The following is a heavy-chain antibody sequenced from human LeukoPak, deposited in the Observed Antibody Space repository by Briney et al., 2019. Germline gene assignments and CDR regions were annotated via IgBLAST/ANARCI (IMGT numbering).Heavy chain of an antibody. CDR1: GFTFSTYE. D-gene: IGHD3-22*01. J-gene: IGHJ4*02. CDR2: ISSSGGTI. Sequence: PGGSLRLSCVGSGFTFSTYEMTWVRQAPGKGLEWVSYISSSGGTIYYADSVKGRFAISRDNAKNSLYLQMNSLRAEDTAVYYCAREGGVNYYDLDYFDYWGQETLITVSS. CDR3: AREGGVNYYDLDYFDY. V-gene: IGHV3-48*03.